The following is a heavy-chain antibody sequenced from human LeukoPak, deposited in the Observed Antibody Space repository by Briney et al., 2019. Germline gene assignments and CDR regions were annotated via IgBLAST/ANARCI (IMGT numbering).Heavy chain of an antibody. CDR1: GFTFTDYY. Sequence: PGGSLRLSCAASGFTFTDYYLTWIRQAPGKGLEWLSYISSSGSTIYCADSAKGRFTISRDNAKNSLYLQMNSPRAEDTAVYYCARVGQEELRFPGVHFDYWGQGTLVTVSS. J-gene: IGHJ4*02. V-gene: IGHV3-11*04. CDR3: ARVGQEELRFPGVHFDY. CDR2: ISSSGSTI. D-gene: IGHD2-21*01.